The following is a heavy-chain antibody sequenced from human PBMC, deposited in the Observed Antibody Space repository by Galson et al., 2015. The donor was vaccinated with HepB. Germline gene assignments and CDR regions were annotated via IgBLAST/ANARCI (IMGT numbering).Heavy chain of an antibody. CDR3: GGVVVTRNWFDP. CDR1: GYTLTELS. Sequence: SVKVSCKVSGYTLTELSMHWVRQAPGKGLEWMGGFDPEDGETIYAQKFQGRVTMTEDTSTDTAYMELSSLRSEDTAVYYCGGVVVTRNWFDPWGQGTLVTVSS. CDR2: FDPEDGET. J-gene: IGHJ5*01. D-gene: IGHD2-21*02. V-gene: IGHV1-24*01.